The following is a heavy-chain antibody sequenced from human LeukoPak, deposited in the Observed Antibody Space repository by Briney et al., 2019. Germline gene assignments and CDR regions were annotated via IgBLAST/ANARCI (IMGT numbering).Heavy chain of an antibody. Sequence: PGGSLRLSCAASGFTFSIYAMSWVRQAPGKGLEWVSAISGSGGSTYYADSVKGRFTISRDNSKSTLSLQMNSLRAEDTAIYYCATYRQVLLPFESWGQGTLVTVSS. CDR1: GFTFSIYA. D-gene: IGHD2-8*02. CDR3: ATYRQVLLPFES. J-gene: IGHJ4*02. CDR2: ISGSGGST. V-gene: IGHV3-23*01.